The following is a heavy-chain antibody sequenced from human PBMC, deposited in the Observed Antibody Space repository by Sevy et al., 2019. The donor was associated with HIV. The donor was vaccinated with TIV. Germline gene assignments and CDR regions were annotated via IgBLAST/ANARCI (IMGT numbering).Heavy chain of an antibody. CDR1: GYTFTNYA. V-gene: IGHV1-3*01. Sequence: ASVKVSCKTSGYTFTNYAIHWVRQAPGQGLEWMGWIHGGNGDTKYSQKFQGRVTTSRDTSASIAYMELSSLGSEDTAIYYGARYLVMGGYNYDPAVDNWGQGTLVTVSS. CDR3: ARYLVMGGYNYDPAVDN. D-gene: IGHD5-12*01. J-gene: IGHJ4*02. CDR2: IHGGNGDT.